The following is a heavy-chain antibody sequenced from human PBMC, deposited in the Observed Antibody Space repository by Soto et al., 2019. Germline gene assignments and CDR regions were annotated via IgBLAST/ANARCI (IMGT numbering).Heavy chain of an antibody. J-gene: IGHJ6*02. CDR2: IHYSGTT. CDR1: GGSISSGTYY. V-gene: IGHV4-31*03. CDR3: ASGLRVLPAASAGGYYYYAVDV. D-gene: IGHD2-2*01. Sequence: QVQLQESGPGLVKPSQTLSVTCSFSGGSISSGTYYWSWIRQHPGKGLEWIGSIHYSGTTYYNPSLKSRVIISLEPSKSQFCLKLSSVAAADTAVYYRASGLRVLPAASAGGYYYYAVDVWGQGTTVTVSS.